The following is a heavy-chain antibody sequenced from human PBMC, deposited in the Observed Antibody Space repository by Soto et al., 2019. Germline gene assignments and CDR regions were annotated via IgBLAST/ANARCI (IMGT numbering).Heavy chain of an antibody. J-gene: IGHJ4*02. V-gene: IGHV3-21*01. Sequence: GGSLRLSCAASGFTFSSYSMNWVRQAPGKGLEWVSSISSSSSYIYYADSVKGRFTIYRDNAKNSLYLQMNSLRAEDTAVYYCAREGGSSSWYYFDYWGQGTLVTVSS. D-gene: IGHD6-13*01. CDR2: ISSSSSYI. CDR1: GFTFSSYS. CDR3: AREGGSSSWYYFDY.